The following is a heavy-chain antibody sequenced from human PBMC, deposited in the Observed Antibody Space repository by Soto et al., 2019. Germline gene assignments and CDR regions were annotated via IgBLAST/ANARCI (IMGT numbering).Heavy chain of an antibody. J-gene: IGHJ4*02. Sequence: QITLKESGPTLVKPTQTLTLTCSFSGFSLSTSGLGVAWIRQPPGKALEWLALIYWDDDQRYSPSLKSRLTVTKDTSKNQVVFKMTNMHPVDTATYSCALYTYSVFDHWGQGTLVTVSS. D-gene: IGHD2-2*02. CDR2: IYWDDDQ. CDR1: GFSLSTSGLG. V-gene: IGHV2-5*02. CDR3: ALYTYSVFDH.